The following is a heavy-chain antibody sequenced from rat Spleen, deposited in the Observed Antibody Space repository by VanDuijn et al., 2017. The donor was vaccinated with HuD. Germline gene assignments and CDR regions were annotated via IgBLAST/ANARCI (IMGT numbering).Heavy chain of an antibody. CDR1: GFTFSEYY. CDR3: TTRPYYSSLNWFPY. Sequence: EVQLVESDGGLVQPGRSLKLSCAASGFTFSEYYMAWVRQAPTKGLEWVATISFGGSSYYRDSVKGRFTISRDNAKSTLYLQMDSLRSEDTATYYCTTRPYYSSLNWFPYWGQGTLVTVSS. V-gene: IGHV5-20*01. CDR2: ISFGGSS. J-gene: IGHJ3*01. D-gene: IGHD1-2*01.